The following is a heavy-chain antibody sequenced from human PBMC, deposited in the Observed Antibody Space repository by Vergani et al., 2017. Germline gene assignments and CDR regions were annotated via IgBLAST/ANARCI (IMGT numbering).Heavy chain of an antibody. CDR2: IKNTGDST. J-gene: IGHJ4*02. V-gene: IGHV3-23*01. D-gene: IGHD2-2*01. Sequence: EVQLLQSEGAVVQPGGSLRLSCVASGFTFSSHAMSWVRQGHGQGLEWVSSIKNTGDSTHYADSVKGRFTISVDTSKNQFSLKLSSVTAADTAVYYCARVWGYCSSTSCYQYYFDYWGQGTLVTVSS. CDR1: GFTFSSHA. CDR3: ARVWGYCSSTSCYQYYFDY.